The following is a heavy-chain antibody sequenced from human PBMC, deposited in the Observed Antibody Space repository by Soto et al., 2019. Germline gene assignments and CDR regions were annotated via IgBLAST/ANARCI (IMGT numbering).Heavy chain of an antibody. J-gene: IGHJ4*02. CDR2: IKVDGSEK. CDR1: GLTFSNYW. D-gene: IGHD5-12*01. CDR3: ARDRAPGRYSGYVN. Sequence: PVGSLRLSCEVSGLTFSNYWMSWVRQAPGKGLEWVANIKVDGSEKNYVDSVKGRFTISRDNAKNSLYLQMNSLRAEDTAVYYCARDRAPGRYSGYVNWGQGTPVNVSS. V-gene: IGHV3-7*01.